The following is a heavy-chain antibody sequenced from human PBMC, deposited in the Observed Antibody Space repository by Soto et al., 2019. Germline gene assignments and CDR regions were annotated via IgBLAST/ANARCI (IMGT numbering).Heavy chain of an antibody. J-gene: IGHJ4*02. CDR2: IWNDGSNQ. CDR1: EVNCGAHG. CDR3: GRDHPGSCWALDF. V-gene: IGHV3-33*01. Sequence: PMRLPCGAAEVNCGAHGMHWVRKATGKGLERVAMIWNDGSNQHYADAVKGRFTVSRDNSEHTLSLQMNSLIVEDPTVYYWGRDHPGSCWALDFWRQGTPDTVSS. D-gene: IGHD6-19*01.